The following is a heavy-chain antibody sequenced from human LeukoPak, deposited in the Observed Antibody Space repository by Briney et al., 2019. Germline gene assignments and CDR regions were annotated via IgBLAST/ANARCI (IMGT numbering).Heavy chain of an antibody. CDR3: ARHTTGYCSGGTCPYYFDY. CDR1: GDSISSYY. CDR2: IDDSGNT. D-gene: IGHD2-15*01. V-gene: IGHV4-59*08. Sequence: SETLPLTCSVSGDSISSYYWSWIRQPPGKGLDWIAYIDDSGNTRYSPSLKSRVTLSVDTSKNQVSLRLSSVTADTAVYYCARHTTGYCSGGTCPYYFDYWGQGTLVTVSS. J-gene: IGHJ4*02.